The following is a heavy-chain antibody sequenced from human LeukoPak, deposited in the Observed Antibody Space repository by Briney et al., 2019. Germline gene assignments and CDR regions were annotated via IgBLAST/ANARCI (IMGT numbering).Heavy chain of an antibody. CDR3: VKGGSIGHNWFDS. V-gene: IGHV3-30*02. Sequence: GGSLRLSCAASGFTYSDYGMHWVRQAPGRGLEWVAFMLNDGTWEYYPDSVKGRLTISRDNSRNTLYLQMNSVRLEDTAIYYCVKGGSIGHNWFDSWGQGTLVTVSS. CDR1: GFTYSDYG. CDR2: MLNDGTWE. D-gene: IGHD3-16*01. J-gene: IGHJ5*01.